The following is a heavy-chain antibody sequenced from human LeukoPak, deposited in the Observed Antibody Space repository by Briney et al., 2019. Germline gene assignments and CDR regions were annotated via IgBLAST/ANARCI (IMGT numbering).Heavy chain of an antibody. CDR2: IHPDGSIT. D-gene: IGHD5-12*01. CDR1: GFTISNYW. CDR3: APQQTYSPYNWFDP. V-gene: IGHV3-74*03. J-gene: IGHJ5*02. Sequence: PGRSLRLSCAASGFTISNYWMHWVRHAPGTGLVWVSRIHPDGSITTYADSVKGRFTISRDNAKNTLYLQMNSLRAEDTAVYYCAPQQTYSPYNWFDPWGQGTLVTVSS.